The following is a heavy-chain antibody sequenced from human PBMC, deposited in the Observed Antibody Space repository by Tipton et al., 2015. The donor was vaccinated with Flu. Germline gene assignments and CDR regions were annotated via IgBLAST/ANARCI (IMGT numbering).Heavy chain of an antibody. D-gene: IGHD5-12*01. Sequence: LSLTCAASGFIFNTYGMHWVRQAPGKGLEWVAVISYDGSNTYYADSVKGRFTISRDNSKNTLYLQMNSLRDEDTAVYYCAKDLSRGYRLDDAFDIWGQGTMVTVSS. CDR3: AKDLSRGYRLDDAFDI. J-gene: IGHJ3*02. CDR2: ISYDGSNT. CDR1: GFIFNTYG. V-gene: IGHV3-30*18.